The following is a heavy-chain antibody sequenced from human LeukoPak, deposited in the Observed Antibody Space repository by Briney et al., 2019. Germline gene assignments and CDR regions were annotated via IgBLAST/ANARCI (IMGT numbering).Heavy chain of an antibody. CDR3: ARAPGSGHYGDSRFGFDP. J-gene: IGHJ5*02. V-gene: IGHV4-59*11. D-gene: IGHD4-17*01. CDR2: IYYSGST. Sequence: SETLSLTCTVSGGSISSHFWSWIRQPPGKGLEWIGYIYYSGSTNCNPSLKSRVTISVDTSKNQFSLKLSSVTAADTAVYYCARAPGSGHYGDSRFGFDPWGQGTLVTVSS. CDR1: GGSISSHF.